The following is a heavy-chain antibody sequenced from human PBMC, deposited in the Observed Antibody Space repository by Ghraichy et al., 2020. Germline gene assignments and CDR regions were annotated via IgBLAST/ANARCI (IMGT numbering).Heavy chain of an antibody. J-gene: IGHJ6*03. Sequence: SETLTLTCTVSGGSISSYYWSWIRQPPGKGLEWIGYIYYSGSTNYNPSLKSRVTISVDTSKNQFSLKLSSVTAADTAVYYCARVLYGRYFDPPKAHYYYYYMDVWGKGTTVTVSS. CDR2: IYYSGST. D-gene: IGHD3-9*01. V-gene: IGHV4-59*01. CDR3: ARVLYGRYFDPPKAHYYYYYMDV. CDR1: GGSISSYY.